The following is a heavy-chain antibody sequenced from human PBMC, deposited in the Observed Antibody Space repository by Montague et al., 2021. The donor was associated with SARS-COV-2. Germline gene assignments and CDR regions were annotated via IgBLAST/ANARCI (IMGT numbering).Heavy chain of an antibody. V-gene: IGHV4-34*01. CDR1: GGSFSGYY. CDR2: INHSGST. CDR3: ARGRTDLGAYYDFWSGYYWSGHNWFDP. D-gene: IGHD3-3*01. J-gene: IGHJ5*02. Sequence: SDTLSLTCAVYGGSFSGYYWCWIRQPPGKGLEWIGEINHSGSTNYNPSLKSRVTISVDTSKNQFSLKLSSVTAADTAVYYCARGRTDLGAYYDFWSGYYWSGHNWFDPWGQGTLVTVSS.